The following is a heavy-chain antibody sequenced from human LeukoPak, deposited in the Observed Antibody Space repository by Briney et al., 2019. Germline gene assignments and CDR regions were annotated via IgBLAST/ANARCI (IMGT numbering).Heavy chain of an antibody. D-gene: IGHD2-15*01. CDR1: GGSFSGYY. CDR3: ARGQIRTVGSPDYFDY. J-gene: IGHJ4*02. CDR2: INHSGST. V-gene: IGHV4-34*01. Sequence: AETLSLTCAVSGGSFSGYYWSWIRQPPGKGLEWIGEINHSGSTNHNPSLKNRVTISVDTSKNQFSLKLSSVTAADTAVYYCARGQIRTVGSPDYFDYWGQGTLVTVSS.